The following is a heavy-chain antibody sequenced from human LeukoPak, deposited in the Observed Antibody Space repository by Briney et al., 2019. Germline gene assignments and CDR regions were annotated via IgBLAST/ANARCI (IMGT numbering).Heavy chain of an antibody. CDR1: GYTFTSYG. CDR3: ARGGPYDFWSGYTNFDY. CDR2: INAYNGNT. V-gene: IGHV1-18*01. D-gene: IGHD3-3*01. Sequence: AAVKVSCKASGYTFTSYGISWVRQAPGQGLEWMGWINAYNGNTNYAQKLQGRVTMTTDTSTSTAYMELRSLRSDDTAVYYCARGGPYDFWSGYTNFDYWGQGTLVTVSS. J-gene: IGHJ4*02.